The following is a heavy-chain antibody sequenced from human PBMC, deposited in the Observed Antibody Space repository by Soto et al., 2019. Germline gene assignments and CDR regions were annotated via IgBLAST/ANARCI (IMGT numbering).Heavy chain of an antibody. CDR2: VFSSVSA. CDR1: GVSATSYT. CDR3: ARDGMTTGDT. Sequence: SETLSLTCIVSGVSATSYTWSWVRQPANKGLEWIGRVFSSVSATYNPSLKSRVSISMDTAENRISLKLDSVTAADAGVYFCARDGMTTGDTWGPGTLVTVSS. J-gene: IGHJ4*02. D-gene: IGHD2-21*02. V-gene: IGHV4-4*07.